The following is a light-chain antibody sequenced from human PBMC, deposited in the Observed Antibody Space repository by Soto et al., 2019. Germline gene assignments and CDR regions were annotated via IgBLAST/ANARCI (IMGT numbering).Light chain of an antibody. J-gene: IGKJ1*01. Sequence: EIVMTQSPANLSVSPGERATLSCRASQSVSSNLAWYQQNPGQAPRLLIYGASTRATGIPARFSGSGSGTDFTLTISSMQYEDFAVYYCQPYNNWPPGTFCQGTKVEIQ. V-gene: IGKV3-15*01. CDR2: GAS. CDR1: QSVSSN. CDR3: QPYNNWPPGT.